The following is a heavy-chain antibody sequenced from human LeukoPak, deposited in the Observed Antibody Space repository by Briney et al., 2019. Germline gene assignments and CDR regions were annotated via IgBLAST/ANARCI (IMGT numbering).Heavy chain of an antibody. CDR1: GFTFSTYW. D-gene: IGHD7-27*01. CDR2: INQDGSEK. V-gene: IGHV3-7*02. Sequence: GGSLRLSCAASGFTFSTYWMSWIRQAPGKGLEWVANINQDGSEKNYVHSMRGRFTISRDNAKNSLYLQMNSLRAEDTAFYYCTMHTGDSWGQGTLVTVSS. J-gene: IGHJ4*02. CDR3: TMHTGDS.